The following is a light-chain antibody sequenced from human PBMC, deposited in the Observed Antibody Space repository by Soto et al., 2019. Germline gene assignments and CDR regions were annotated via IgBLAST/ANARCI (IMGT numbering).Light chain of an antibody. CDR1: QSVSRSD. J-gene: IGKJ4*01. V-gene: IGKV3-20*01. CDR2: GTS. CDR3: QQYGSSPT. Sequence: DIVLTQSPGTVSLSPGERATLSCRASQSVSRSDLAWYQHKPGQPPRLLIYGTSSRATGIPDRFSGSGSGTGSTLTISRLEPEDSAVYYCQQYGSSPTFGGGTKVDIK.